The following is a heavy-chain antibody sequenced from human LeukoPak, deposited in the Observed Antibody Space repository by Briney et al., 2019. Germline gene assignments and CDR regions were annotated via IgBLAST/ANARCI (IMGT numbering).Heavy chain of an antibody. D-gene: IGHD3-3*01. CDR2: INHGGSEK. Sequence: RGTLSLSCAASGFTFSSNCMSWVRQAPGQGLDWVASINHGGSEKYYVDSVKGRFTNSRDNAKNSLYLQMNSLRAEDTAVYYCARDGLTYYDFWSGYNWFDPWGQGTLVTVSS. CDR1: GFTFSSNC. V-gene: IGHV3-7*01. CDR3: ARDGLTYYDFWSGYNWFDP. J-gene: IGHJ5*02.